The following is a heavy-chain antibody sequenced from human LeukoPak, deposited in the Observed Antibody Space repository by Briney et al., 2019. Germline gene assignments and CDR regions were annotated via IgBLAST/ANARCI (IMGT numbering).Heavy chain of an antibody. Sequence: PGGSLRFSCEAPGFTFPSFAMNWVGKAQGRGLSGASFIIVSGSSTHYADSVKGRFTISRDNSNNTLYLQINSLRAEDTAAYYCAKGAQYDFWTGYTLEYFDVWGKGTLVTVSS. CDR1: GFTFPSFA. CDR2: IIVSGSST. V-gene: IGHV3-23*01. J-gene: IGHJ4*02. CDR3: AKGAQYDFWTGYTLEYFDV. D-gene: IGHD3-3*01.